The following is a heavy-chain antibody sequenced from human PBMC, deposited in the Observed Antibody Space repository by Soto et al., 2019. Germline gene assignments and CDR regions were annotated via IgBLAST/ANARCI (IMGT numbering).Heavy chain of an antibody. J-gene: IGHJ4*02. CDR1: GGSISSYY. CDR3: ARQVVDGTVAGAGSFDY. V-gene: IGHV4-59*05. D-gene: IGHD6-19*01. Sequence: SETLSLTXTVSGGSISSYYWSWIRQPPGRGLEWIGSIYYTGSTYYNSSLESRATISVDTSENQISLRLSAVTAADTAVYYCARQVVDGTVAGAGSFDYWGQGTPVTVSS. CDR2: IYYTGST.